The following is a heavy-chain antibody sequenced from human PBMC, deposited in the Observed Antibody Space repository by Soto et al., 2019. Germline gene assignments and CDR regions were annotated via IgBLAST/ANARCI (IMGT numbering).Heavy chain of an antibody. Sequence: QVQLVESGGGVVQPGRSLRLSCAASGFTFSNYGMHWVRQAPGKGLEWVAVISYDVSNKYYADSVKGRFTISRDNSKNTLYLQMTSLRAEDTAVYYCAKDDDYGHRRKAFDIWGQGTMVTVSS. CDR3: AKDDDYGHRRKAFDI. J-gene: IGHJ3*02. CDR1: GFTFSNYG. V-gene: IGHV3-30*18. D-gene: IGHD4-17*01. CDR2: ISYDVSNK.